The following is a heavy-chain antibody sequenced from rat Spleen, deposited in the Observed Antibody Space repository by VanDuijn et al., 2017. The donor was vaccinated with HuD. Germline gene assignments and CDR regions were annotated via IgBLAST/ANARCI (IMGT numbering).Heavy chain of an antibody. CDR1: GFTFSNYG. D-gene: IGHD1-7*01. CDR2: INYDGSGT. J-gene: IGHJ2*01. Sequence: EVQLVESGGGLVQPGRSLKLSCAASGFTFSNYGMAWVRQAPTKGLEWVATINYDGSGTYYRDSVKGRFTISRDNAKSTLYLQMDSLRSEDTAPYYCTTMGNYFNYWGQGVMVTVSS. CDR3: TTMGNYFNY. V-gene: IGHV5-29*01.